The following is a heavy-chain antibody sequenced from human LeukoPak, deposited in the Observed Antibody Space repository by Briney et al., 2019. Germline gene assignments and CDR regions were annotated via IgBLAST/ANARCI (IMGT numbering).Heavy chain of an antibody. J-gene: IGHJ3*02. Sequence: ASVKVSCKASGYTFTGYYMHWVRQAPGQGLEWMGRINPNSGGTNYAQKFQGRVTMTRDTSISTAYMELSRLRSDDTAVYYCAEDWNSSGYIDAFDIWGQGTMVTVSS. D-gene: IGHD3-22*01. CDR2: INPNSGGT. V-gene: IGHV1-2*06. CDR1: GYTFTGYY. CDR3: AEDWNSSGYIDAFDI.